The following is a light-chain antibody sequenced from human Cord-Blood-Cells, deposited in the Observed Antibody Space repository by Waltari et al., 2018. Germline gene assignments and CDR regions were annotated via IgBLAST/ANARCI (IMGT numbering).Light chain of an antibody. CDR3: QQYDNLPLT. CDR2: DAS. J-gene: IGKJ4*01. V-gene: IGKV1-33*01. CDR1: QDISNY. Sequence: IQMTQSPSSLSASVGDRVTITCQASQDISNYLNWYQQKPGKAPKHLIYDASNLETGVPSRFSGSGSGTDFTFTIISLQPEDIATYYCQQYDNLPLTFGGGTKVEIK.